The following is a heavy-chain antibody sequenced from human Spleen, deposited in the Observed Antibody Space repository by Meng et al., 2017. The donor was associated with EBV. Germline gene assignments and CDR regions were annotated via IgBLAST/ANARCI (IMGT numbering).Heavy chain of an antibody. CDR1: GETFIGYY. D-gene: IGHD2-2*01. Sequence: QGVRLQAGDGVKAPGAEVRVPCQASGETFIGYYMHWVRRAPGEVLEWMVRINPNSGGTNYEQKFQDSVTITRETSLSKAYMELSRMRSDDTAVYYCARHCSSTSCTVDYWGQGTLVTVSS. CDR2: INPNSGGT. V-gene: IGHV1-2*06. J-gene: IGHJ4*02. CDR3: ARHCSSTSCTVDY.